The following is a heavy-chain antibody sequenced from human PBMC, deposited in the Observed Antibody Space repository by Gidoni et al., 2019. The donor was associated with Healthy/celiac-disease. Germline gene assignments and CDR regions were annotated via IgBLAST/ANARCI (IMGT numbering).Heavy chain of an antibody. CDR3: ARNGVDTAMVTTYYYYMDV. CDR1: GGSISSYY. CDR2: IYYSGST. D-gene: IGHD5-18*01. Sequence: QVQLQESGPGLVKPSETLSLTCTVSGGSISSYYWSWIRQPPGKGLEWIGYIYYSGSTNYNPSLKSRVTISVDTSKNQFSLKLSSVTAADTAVYYCARNGVDTAMVTTYYYYMDVWGKGTTVTVSS. V-gene: IGHV4-59*01. J-gene: IGHJ6*03.